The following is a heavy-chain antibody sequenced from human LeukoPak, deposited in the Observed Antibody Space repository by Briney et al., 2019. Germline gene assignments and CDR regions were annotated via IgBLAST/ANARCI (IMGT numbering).Heavy chain of an antibody. CDR2: IYYSGST. CDR3: ARDQFRYGDSYDAFDI. V-gene: IGHV4-59*01. Sequence: SETLSLTCTVSGGSISSYYWSWIRQPPGKGLEWIGYIYYSGSTNYNPSLKSRVTISVDTSKNPFSLKLSSVTAADTAVYYCARDQFRYGDSYDAFDIWGQGTMVTVSS. D-gene: IGHD4-17*01. J-gene: IGHJ3*02. CDR1: GGSISSYY.